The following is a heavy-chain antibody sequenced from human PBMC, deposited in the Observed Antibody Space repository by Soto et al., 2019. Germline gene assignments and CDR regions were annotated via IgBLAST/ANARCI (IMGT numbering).Heavy chain of an antibody. CDR3: TRLIYDSRLNYFYFDL. CDR2: VFHSGDT. D-gene: IGHD3-22*01. Sequence: SETLSLTCVVSGGSISGRNWWSWVRQAPGKGLEWIGEVFHSGDTTYSPSLRSRGTISVDKSKNQFSPNLNSVTAADTAVYYCTRLIYDSRLNYFYFDLWGQGALVTVSS. J-gene: IGHJ4*02. CDR1: GGSISGRNW. V-gene: IGHV4-4*02.